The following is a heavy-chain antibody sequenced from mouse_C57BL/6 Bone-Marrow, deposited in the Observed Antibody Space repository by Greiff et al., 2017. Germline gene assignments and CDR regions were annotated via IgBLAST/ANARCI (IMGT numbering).Heavy chain of an antibody. CDR2: IYPSDSET. CDR3: ARGITTVVHFAY. J-gene: IGHJ3*01. Sequence: VQLQQPGAELVRPGSSVKLSCKASGYTFTSYWMDWVKQRPGQGLEWIGNIYPSDSETPYNQKFKDKATLTVDKSSSTAYMQLSSLTSEDSAVYYCARGITTVVHFAYWGQGTLVTVSA. V-gene: IGHV1-61*01. D-gene: IGHD1-1*01. CDR1: GYTFTSYW.